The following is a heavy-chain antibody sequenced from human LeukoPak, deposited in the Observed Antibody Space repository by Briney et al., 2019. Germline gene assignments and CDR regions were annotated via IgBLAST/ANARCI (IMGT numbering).Heavy chain of an antibody. Sequence: GGSLRLSCAASGFTFDDYAMHWVRQAPGKGLEWVSLISWDGGSTYYADSVKGRFTLSRDNSENTLYLQLNSLRAEDSGIYYCAKAFRIVGIGNPDDAFDVWGQGTVVTVS. V-gene: IGHV3-43D*04. J-gene: IGHJ3*01. CDR3: AKAFRIVGIGNPDDAFDV. CDR2: ISWDGGST. D-gene: IGHD1-26*01. CDR1: GFTFDDYA.